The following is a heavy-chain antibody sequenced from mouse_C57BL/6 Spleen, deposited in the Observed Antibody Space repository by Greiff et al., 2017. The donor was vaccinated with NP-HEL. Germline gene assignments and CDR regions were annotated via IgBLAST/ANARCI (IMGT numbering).Heavy chain of an antibody. Sequence: DVQLQESGGGLVQPKGSLKLSCAASGFTFNTYAMHWVRQAPGKGLEWVARIRRKSSNYATYYADSVKDRFTISRDDSQSMLYLQMNNLKTEDTAMYYCVRDSNYSAWFAYWGQGTLVTVSA. J-gene: IGHJ3*01. D-gene: IGHD2-5*01. CDR3: VRDSNYSAWFAY. CDR1: GFTFNTYA. V-gene: IGHV10-3*01. CDR2: IRRKSSNYAT.